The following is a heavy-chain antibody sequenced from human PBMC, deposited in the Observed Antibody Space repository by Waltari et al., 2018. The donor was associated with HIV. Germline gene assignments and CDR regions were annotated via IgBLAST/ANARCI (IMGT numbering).Heavy chain of an antibody. Sequence: EVQLVESGGGLVQPGRSLSLSCAASGFTFDAYAMHWVRQAPGKGMEWVSGISWNSGSIGYADSVKGRFTISRDNAKNSLYLQMNSLRAEDTALYYCAKDTTYYYDSSGYHPETGAFDIWGQGTMVTVSS. J-gene: IGHJ3*02. D-gene: IGHD3-22*01. CDR3: AKDTTYYYDSSGYHPETGAFDI. V-gene: IGHV3-9*01. CDR2: ISWNSGSI. CDR1: GFTFDAYA.